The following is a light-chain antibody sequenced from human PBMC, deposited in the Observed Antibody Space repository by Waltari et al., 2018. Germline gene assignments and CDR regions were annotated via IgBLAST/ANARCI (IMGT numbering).Light chain of an antibody. CDR2: GAS. V-gene: IGKV1-NL1*01. CDR3: QQYYSNSVT. CDR1: QAISNS. Sequence: DIQMTQSPSCLSASVGDRVTITCRASQAISNSLAWYQQKPGTAPKLLVYGASRLVSGVPARVSGSGSVTDYALTITSLQPEDFATYYCQQYYSNSVTFARGTKVEIK. J-gene: IGKJ4*01.